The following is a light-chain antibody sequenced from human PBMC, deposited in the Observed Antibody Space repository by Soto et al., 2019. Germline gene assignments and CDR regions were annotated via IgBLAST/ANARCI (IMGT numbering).Light chain of an antibody. V-gene: IGKV3-20*01. Sequence: EIVLTQSPGTLSLSPGARATLSCRASQRVNSRYLAWYQQKPGQAPRLLLYDASRRATGIPDRFSGGGSGTDFTLTISRLEPEDFAVYYCQQYGASPRTFGQGTNLEI. CDR1: QRVNSRY. J-gene: IGKJ2*01. CDR3: QQYGASPRT. CDR2: DAS.